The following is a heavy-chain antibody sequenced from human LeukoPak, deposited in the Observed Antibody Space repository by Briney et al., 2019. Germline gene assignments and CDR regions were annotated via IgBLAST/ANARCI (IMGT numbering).Heavy chain of an antibody. D-gene: IGHD5-12*01. CDR3: ARGGKSAYGWFDP. J-gene: IGHJ5*02. V-gene: IGHV5-10-1*01. CDR2: IDPSDSYT. Sequence: KPGESLSISCKGSGYSFTSYWISWVRQMPGKGLEWMGTIDPSDSYTNYSPSFQGHVTISADKSISTAYLQWSSLKASDTAMYYCARGGKSAYGWFDPWGQGALVTVSS. CDR1: GYSFTSYW.